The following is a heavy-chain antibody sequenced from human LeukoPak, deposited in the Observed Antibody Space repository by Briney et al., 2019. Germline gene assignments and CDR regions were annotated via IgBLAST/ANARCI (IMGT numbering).Heavy chain of an antibody. CDR1: GYTFTSYD. Sequence: ASVKVSCKASGYTFTSYDINWVRQAPGQGLEWMGWMNPNSGNTGYAQKFQGRVTMTRNTSISTAYMELSSLRSEDTAVYYCARGYTSGYDFWSGYYPLYYYYYGMDVWGQGTTVTVSS. D-gene: IGHD3-3*01. J-gene: IGHJ6*02. CDR3: ARGYTSGYDFWSGYYPLYYYYYGMDV. CDR2: MNPNSGNT. V-gene: IGHV1-8*01.